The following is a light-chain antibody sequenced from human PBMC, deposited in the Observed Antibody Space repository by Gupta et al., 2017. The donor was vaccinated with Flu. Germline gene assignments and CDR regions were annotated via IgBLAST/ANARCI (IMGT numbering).Light chain of an antibody. CDR2: GAS. CDR1: QSISSN. J-gene: IGKJ4*01. CDR3: QQGSNWPLT. V-gene: IGKV3-11*01. Sequence: EIVLTQSPVTLSLSPGERATLSCRASQSISSNLAWYQQKPGQAPRLLIYGASNRATGIPARFSGSGSGTDFTLTISSLEPEDFAIYYCQQGSNWPLTFGGGTKVEI.